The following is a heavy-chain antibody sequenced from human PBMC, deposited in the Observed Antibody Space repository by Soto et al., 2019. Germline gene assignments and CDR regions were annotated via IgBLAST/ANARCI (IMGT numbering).Heavy chain of an antibody. V-gene: IGHV3-11*01. CDR1: GFTFRDYY. Sequence: GGSLRLSCAASGFTFRDYYMSWIRQAPGKGLEWVSYITSSGSTIYYADSVKGRFTISRDNAKNSLYLQMNSLRAEDTAVYYCARQKEQWVAADNWGQGTLVTVSS. CDR2: ITSSGSTI. J-gene: IGHJ4*02. CDR3: ARQKEQWVAADN. D-gene: IGHD6-19*01.